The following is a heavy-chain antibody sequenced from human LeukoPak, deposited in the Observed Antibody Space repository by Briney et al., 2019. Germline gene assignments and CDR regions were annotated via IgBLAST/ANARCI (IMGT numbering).Heavy chain of an antibody. CDR1: DGSISSYY. CDR3: ARNYGDYV. D-gene: IGHD4-17*01. CDR2: IYYSGST. Sequence: KPSETLSLNCTGSDGSISSYYWSSIRQPPGKGLEWIGYIYYSGSTNYNTSLKSRVTISVDTSKNQFSLKLSSVTAADTAVYYCARNYGDYVWGQGTLVTVSS. J-gene: IGHJ4*02. V-gene: IGHV4-59*01.